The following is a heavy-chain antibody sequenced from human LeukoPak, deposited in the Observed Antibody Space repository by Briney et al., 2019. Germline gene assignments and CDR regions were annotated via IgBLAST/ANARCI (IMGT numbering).Heavy chain of an antibody. Sequence: SQTLSLTCTVSGGSLSSGDYYWSWIRQPPGKGPERIGYIYYSGSTYSHPSLKSRVTISVDTSKNQFPLKLSSVTAADTAVYYCAGGDSGYVGYWGQGTLVTVSS. D-gene: IGHD5-12*01. CDR3: AGGDSGYVGY. V-gene: IGHV4-30-4*01. CDR2: IYYSGST. J-gene: IGHJ4*02. CDR1: GGSLSSGDYY.